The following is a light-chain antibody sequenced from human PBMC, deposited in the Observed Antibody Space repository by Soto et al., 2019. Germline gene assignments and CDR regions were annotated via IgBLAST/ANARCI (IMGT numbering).Light chain of an antibody. V-gene: IGLV1-47*01. CDR2: RNN. CDR1: SSNIGSNY. CDR3: AAWDDSLSGYV. Sequence: QSALTQPPSASGTPGQRVTISCSGSSSNIGSNYVYWYQQHPGTAPKLLIYRNNQRPSGVPDRFSGSKSGTSASLAISGLRSEDEADYYCAAWDDSLSGYVFGTGTKVTVL. J-gene: IGLJ1*01.